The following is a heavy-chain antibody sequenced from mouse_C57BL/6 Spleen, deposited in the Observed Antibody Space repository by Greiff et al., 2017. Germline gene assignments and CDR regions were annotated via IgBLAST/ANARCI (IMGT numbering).Heavy chain of an antibody. D-gene: IGHD1-1*01. CDR3: DRDYGSRHCYFDV. CDR2: IDPANGNT. Sequence: EVQLQQSVAELVRPGASVKLSCTASGFTIKNTSMPWVKQRPEQGLEWIGRIDPANGNTKYAPKFQGKATITADTSSNTAYLQLSSLTSEDTAIXYFDRDYGSRHCYFDVWGTGTTVTVSS. V-gene: IGHV14-3*01. CDR1: GFTIKNTS. J-gene: IGHJ1*03.